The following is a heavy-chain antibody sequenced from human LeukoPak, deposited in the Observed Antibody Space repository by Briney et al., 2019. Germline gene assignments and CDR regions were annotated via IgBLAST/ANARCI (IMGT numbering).Heavy chain of an antibody. CDR3: ATGPGYSYGDFDY. V-gene: IGHV1-24*01. CDR1: GYTLTELS. J-gene: IGHJ4*02. CDR2: FDPEDGET. D-gene: IGHD5-18*01. Sequence: ASVRVSCKVSGYTLTELSMHWVRQAPGKGLEWMGGFDPEDGETIYAQKFQGRVTMTEDTSTDTAYMELSSLRSEDTAVYYCATGPGYSYGDFDYWGQGTLVTVSS.